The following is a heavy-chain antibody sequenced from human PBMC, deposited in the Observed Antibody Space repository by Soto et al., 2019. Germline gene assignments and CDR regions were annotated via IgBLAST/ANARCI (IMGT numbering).Heavy chain of an antibody. CDR1: GFTFSSYG. D-gene: IGHD2-8*01. V-gene: IGHV3-33*01. CDR3: ARKMAMVYADHYYYYGMDV. Sequence: GGSLRLSCAASGFTFSSYGMHWVRQAPGKGLEWVAVIWYDGSNKYYADSVKGRFTISRDNSKNTLYLQMNSLRAEDTAVYYCARKMAMVYADHYYYYGMDVWGQGTTVTVSS. CDR2: IWYDGSNK. J-gene: IGHJ6*02.